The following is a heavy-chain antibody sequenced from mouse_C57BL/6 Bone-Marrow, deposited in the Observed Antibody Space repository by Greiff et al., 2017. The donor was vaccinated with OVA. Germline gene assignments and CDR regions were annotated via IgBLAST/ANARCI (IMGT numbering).Heavy chain of an antibody. Sequence: QVQLQQSGAELARPGASVKLSCKASGYTFTSYGISWVKQRTGQGLEWIGEIYPRSGNTYYNEKFKGKATLTADKSSSTAYMELRSLTSEDSAVYFCAPRQLRLRGFAYWGQGTLVTVSA. D-gene: IGHD3-2*02. CDR2: IYPRSGNT. CDR1: GYTFTSYG. CDR3: APRQLRLRGFAY. V-gene: IGHV1-81*01. J-gene: IGHJ3*01.